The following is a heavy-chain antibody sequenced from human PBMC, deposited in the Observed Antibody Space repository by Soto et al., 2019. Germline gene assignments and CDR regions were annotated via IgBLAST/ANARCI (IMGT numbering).Heavy chain of an antibody. CDR2: IYWNDDK. J-gene: IGHJ4*02. D-gene: IGHD3-16*01. Sequence: ESGPTLVNPTQALTLTCTVSGFSVSARGVGVGWIRQPPGKALEWLGNIYWNDDKRYSPSLKSRLTITKDTSKNQVVLTMTNMDPVDTATYYCAHSPWGAAPDYWGQGTPVTVS. CDR3: AHSPWGAAPDY. V-gene: IGHV2-5*01. CDR1: GFSVSARGVG.